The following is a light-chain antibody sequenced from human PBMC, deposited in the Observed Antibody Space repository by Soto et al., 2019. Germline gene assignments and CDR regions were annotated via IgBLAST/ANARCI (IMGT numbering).Light chain of an antibody. V-gene: IGKV3-11*01. CDR3: QQRSNWPPVFT. J-gene: IGKJ3*01. CDR1: QSVSSY. CDR2: DAS. Sequence: EIVLTQSPAPLSLSPGGGATLSCRASQSVSSYLAWYQQKPGQAPRLLIYDASNRATGIPARFSGSGSGTDFTLTISSLEPEDFAVYYCQQRSNWPPVFTFGPGTKVDIK.